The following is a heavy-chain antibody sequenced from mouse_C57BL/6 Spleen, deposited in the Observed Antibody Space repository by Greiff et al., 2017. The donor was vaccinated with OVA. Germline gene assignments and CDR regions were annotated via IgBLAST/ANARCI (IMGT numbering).Heavy chain of an antibody. V-gene: IGHV1-80*01. CDR2: IYPGAGDT. CDR1: GYAFSSYW. J-gene: IGHJ2*01. CDR3: ARGGDFDY. Sequence: VQLKESGAELVKPGASVKISCKASGYAFSSYWMTWVKQRPGKGLEWIGQIYPGAGDTNYNGKFKGKATLTADKSSSTAYMQLSSLTSEDSAVYFCARGGDFDYWGQGTTLTVSS.